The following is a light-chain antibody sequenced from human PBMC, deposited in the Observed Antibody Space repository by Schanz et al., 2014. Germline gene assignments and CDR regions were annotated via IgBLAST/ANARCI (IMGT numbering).Light chain of an antibody. V-gene: IGLV2-8*01. CDR2: DVS. CDR1: SSDVGGYNY. J-gene: IGLJ2*01. CDR3: SSYAGSNTLV. Sequence: QSALTQPPSASGSPGQSVTISCTGTSSDVGGYNYLSWYQQHPGKAPKLMIYDVSNRPSGVSNRFSGSKSGNTASLTISGLQAEDEADYYCSSYAGSNTLVFGGGTKVTVL.